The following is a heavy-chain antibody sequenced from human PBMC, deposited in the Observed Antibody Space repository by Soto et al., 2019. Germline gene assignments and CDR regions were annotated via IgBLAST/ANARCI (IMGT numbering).Heavy chain of an antibody. D-gene: IGHD3-10*01. J-gene: IGHJ4*02. Sequence: SETLSLTCAVSGGSISSGGYSWSWIRQPPGKGLEWIGYMFHSGSTYYNPSLKSRVTISIDRSKNQFSLKLSSVTAADTAVYFCAREPSGNQAFDYWGQGTLVTVS. CDR1: GGSISSGGYS. V-gene: IGHV4-30-2*01. CDR3: AREPSGNQAFDY. CDR2: MFHSGST.